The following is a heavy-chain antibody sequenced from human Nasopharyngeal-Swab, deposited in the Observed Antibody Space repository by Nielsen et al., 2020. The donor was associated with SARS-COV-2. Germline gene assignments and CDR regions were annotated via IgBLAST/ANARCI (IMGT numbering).Heavy chain of an antibody. CDR3: AKDSTKGGYDFWSGYYVSEY. V-gene: IGHV3-23*01. J-gene: IGHJ4*02. Sequence: VRQALGKGLEWVSAISGSGGSTYYADSVKGRFTISRDNSKNTLYLQMNSLRAEDTAVYYCAKDSTKGGYDFWSGYYVSEYWGQGTLVTVSS. D-gene: IGHD3-3*01. CDR2: ISGSGGST.